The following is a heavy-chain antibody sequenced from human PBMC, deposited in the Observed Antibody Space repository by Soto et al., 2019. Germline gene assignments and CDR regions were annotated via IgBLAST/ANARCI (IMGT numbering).Heavy chain of an antibody. CDR1: GYTFTSYG. CDR3: ARHIVVVTAIAFDP. Sequence: ASLKVSCKASGYTFTSYGISWVRQAPGQGLEWMGWISAYNGNTNYAQKLQGRVTMTTDASTSTAYMELRSLRSDDTAVYYRARHIVVVTAIAFDPWGQGTLVTVSS. D-gene: IGHD2-21*02. V-gene: IGHV1-18*01. CDR2: ISAYNGNT. J-gene: IGHJ5*02.